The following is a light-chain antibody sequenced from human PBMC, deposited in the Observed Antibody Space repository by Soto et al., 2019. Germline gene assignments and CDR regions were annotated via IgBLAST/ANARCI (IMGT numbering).Light chain of an antibody. Sequence: EIVLTQYPGTLSLSPGERATLACRASQSVSISYLACHQQNPGQAPRLLIYGASSRATGIPDRFSGSGSGTDFTLTISSLEPEDFAVYYCQQRSNWPSFGQGTRLE. J-gene: IGKJ5*01. V-gene: IGKV3D-20*02. CDR1: QSVSISY. CDR3: QQRSNWPS. CDR2: GAS.